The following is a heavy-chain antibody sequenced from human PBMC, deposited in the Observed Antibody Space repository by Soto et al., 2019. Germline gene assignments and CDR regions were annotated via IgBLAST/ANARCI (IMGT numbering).Heavy chain of an antibody. CDR2: ISYDGSNK. CDR3: EKGGGSCWYSADYYYYMDV. J-gene: IGHJ6*03. CDR1: GFTFSSYG. Sequence: ESGGGVVQPGRSLRLSCAASGFTFSSYGMHWVRQAPGKGLEWVAVISYDGSNKYYADSVKGRFTTSRDNSKNTLYLQMNSLRAEDTAVYYCEKGGGSCWYSADYYYYMDVWGKGTTVTVSS. D-gene: IGHD2-15*01. V-gene: IGHV3-30*18.